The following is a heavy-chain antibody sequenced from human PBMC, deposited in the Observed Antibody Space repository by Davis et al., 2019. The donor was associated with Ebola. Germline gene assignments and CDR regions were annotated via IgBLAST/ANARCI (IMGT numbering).Heavy chain of an antibody. CDR1: GGSISSSSYY. Sequence: MPSETLSLTCTVSGGSISSSSYYWGWIRQPPGKGLEWIGYIYYSGSTNYNPSLKSRVTISVDTSKNQFSLKLSSVTAADTAVYYCARHGQIWFGELLYYYYGMDVWGQGTTVTVSS. CDR3: ARHGQIWFGELLYYYYGMDV. J-gene: IGHJ6*02. D-gene: IGHD3-10*01. V-gene: IGHV4-61*05. CDR2: IYYSGST.